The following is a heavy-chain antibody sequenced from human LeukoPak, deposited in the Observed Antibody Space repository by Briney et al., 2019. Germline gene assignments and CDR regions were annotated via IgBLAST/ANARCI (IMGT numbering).Heavy chain of an antibody. J-gene: IGHJ4*02. D-gene: IGHD5-12*01. CDR3: ARESNSGCHSGGPKY. V-gene: IGHV3-30*02. CDR2: VRFDGSNQ. CDR1: GFALSSYG. Sequence: PGGSLRLSCAASGFALSSYGMHWVRQATGKGLEWLAFVRFDGSNQYYVDSVKGRFTITRDTSKNTLFLQMKSLRVEDTAVYSCARESNSGCHSGGPKYWGLGTLVTVSS.